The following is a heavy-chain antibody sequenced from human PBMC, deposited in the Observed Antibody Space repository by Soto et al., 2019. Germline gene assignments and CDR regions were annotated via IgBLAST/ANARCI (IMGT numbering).Heavy chain of an antibody. J-gene: IGHJ5*02. CDR1: GGSISSGGYY. CDR3: ARDQTYYGSGSYFNRFDP. V-gene: IGHV4-31*03. Sequence: PSETLSLTCTVSGGSISSGGYYWSWIRQHPGKGLEWIGYIYYSGSTYYNPSLKSRVTISVDTSKNQFSLKLSSVTAADTAVYYCARDQTYYGSGSYFNRFDPWGQGTLVTVSS. CDR2: IYYSGST. D-gene: IGHD3-10*01.